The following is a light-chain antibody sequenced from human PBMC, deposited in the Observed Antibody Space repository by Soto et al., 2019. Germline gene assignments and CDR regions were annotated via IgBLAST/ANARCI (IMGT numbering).Light chain of an antibody. Sequence: EIVLPQSPATLSLSPGERATLSCRASQSVSSYLAWYQQKPGQAPRLLIYDASNRATGIPARFSGSGSGTDFTLTISSLELEDFAVYYCQQRGDFGGGTKVDI. J-gene: IGKJ4*01. CDR3: QQRGD. CDR1: QSVSSY. CDR2: DAS. V-gene: IGKV3-11*01.